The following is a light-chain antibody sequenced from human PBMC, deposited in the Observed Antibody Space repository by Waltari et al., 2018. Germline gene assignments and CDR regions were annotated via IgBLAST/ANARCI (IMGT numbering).Light chain of an antibody. CDR2: DVT. J-gene: IGLJ3*02. CDR1: TTDLGSYNY. Sequence: SALTQPRSVSGSPGQSVTISCTGTTTDLGSYNYVSWYQQHPGKAPKLIILDVTKRPSGDPDRLSGSKSGNTASLTISGLRAEDEAEYYCCSYAGSYTWVFGGGTKLTVV. V-gene: IGLV2-11*01. CDR3: CSYAGSYTWV.